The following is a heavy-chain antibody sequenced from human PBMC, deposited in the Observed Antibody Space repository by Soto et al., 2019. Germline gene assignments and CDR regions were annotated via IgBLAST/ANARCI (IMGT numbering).Heavy chain of an antibody. CDR3: ASSYWQLALSYYYYYGMDV. Sequence: GESLKISCKGSGYSFTSYWIGWVRQMPGKGLEWMGIIYPGDSDTRYSPSFQGQVTISADKSTSTVYMELSSLRSEDTAVYYCASSYWQLALSYYYYYGMDVWGQGTTVTVSS. J-gene: IGHJ6*02. D-gene: IGHD6-13*01. V-gene: IGHV5-51*01. CDR1: GYSFTSYW. CDR2: IYPGDSDT.